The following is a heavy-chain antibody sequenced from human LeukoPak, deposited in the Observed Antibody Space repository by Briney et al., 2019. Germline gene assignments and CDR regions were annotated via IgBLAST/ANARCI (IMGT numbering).Heavy chain of an antibody. D-gene: IGHD3-10*01. CDR3: ARGVYYYGSGYYFDY. V-gene: IGHV1-8*01. J-gene: IGHJ4*02. CDR2: MNPNTGNA. Sequence: GASVKVSCKASGYTFTSNDIHWVRQAPGQGLEWMGWMNPNTGNAGYAQRFQGRVTMTRNTSVTTAYMELSSLRSEDTAVYYCARGVYYYGSGYYFDYWGQGTLVTVSS. CDR1: GYTFTSND.